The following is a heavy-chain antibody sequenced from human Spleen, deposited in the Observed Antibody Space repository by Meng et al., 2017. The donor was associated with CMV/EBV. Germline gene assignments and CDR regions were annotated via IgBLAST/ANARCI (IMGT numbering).Heavy chain of an antibody. V-gene: IGHV4-61*01. D-gene: IGHD6-13*01. CDR1: GGSVYSGTYY. CDR3: ARDRWDSSSRFGNDY. CDR2: IYYSGST. Sequence: SETLSLTCTVSGGSVYSGTYYWSWIRQPPGKGLEWIGYIYYSGSTNYNPSLKSRVTISVDKSKNQFSLKLSSVTAADTAVYYCARDRWDSSSRFGNDYWGQGTLVTVSS. J-gene: IGHJ4*02.